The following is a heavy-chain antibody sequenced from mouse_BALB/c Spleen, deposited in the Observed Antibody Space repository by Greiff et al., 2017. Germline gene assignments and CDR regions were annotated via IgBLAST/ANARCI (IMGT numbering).Heavy chain of an antibody. J-gene: IGHJ4*01. CDR1: GYTFTSYN. CDR3: ASADGLRAMDY. CDR2: IYPGNGDT. D-gene: IGHD2-3*01. Sequence: QPGAELVKPGASVKMSCKASGYTFTSYNMHWVKQTPGQGLEWIGAIYPGNGDTSYNQKFKGKATLTADKSSSTAYMQLSSLTSEDSAVYYCASADGLRAMDYWGQGTSVTVSS. V-gene: IGHV1-12*01.